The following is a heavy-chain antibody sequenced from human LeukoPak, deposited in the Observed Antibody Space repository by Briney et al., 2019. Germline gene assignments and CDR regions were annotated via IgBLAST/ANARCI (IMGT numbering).Heavy chain of an antibody. J-gene: IGHJ4*02. Sequence: GESLKISCKGSGCSFTSYWIGWVRQMPGKGLEWMGIIYPGDSDTRSSPSFQGQVTISADKSISTAYLQWSSLKASDTAMYYCARSMSETYYYGSGSYSLVYWGQGTLVTVSS. CDR2: IYPGDSDT. V-gene: IGHV5-51*01. D-gene: IGHD3-10*01. CDR1: GCSFTSYW. CDR3: ARSMSETYYYGSGSYSLVY.